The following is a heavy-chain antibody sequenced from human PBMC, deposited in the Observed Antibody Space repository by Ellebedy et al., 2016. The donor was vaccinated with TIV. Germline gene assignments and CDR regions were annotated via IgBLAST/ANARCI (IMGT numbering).Heavy chain of an antibody. V-gene: IGHV3-7*03. Sequence: PGGSLRLSCAASGFTFTTYWMHWVRQTPGKGLEWVANIKQDGSEKYYADSVEGRFTISRDNAKDSLYLQINSLRAEDTAVYYCVRCSLSKGWFDPWGQGTRVTVSS. D-gene: IGHD3-16*01. J-gene: IGHJ5*02. CDR1: GFTFTTYW. CDR3: VRCSLSKGWFDP. CDR2: IKQDGSEK.